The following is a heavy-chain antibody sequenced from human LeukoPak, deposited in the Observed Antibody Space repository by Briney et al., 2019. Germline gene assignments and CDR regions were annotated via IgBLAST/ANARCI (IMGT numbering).Heavy chain of an antibody. CDR1: GFTFSSYG. V-gene: IGHV3-30*18. CDR2: ISYDGSNK. CDR3: AKGDAFDI. J-gene: IGHJ3*02. Sequence: GGSLRLSCAASGFTFSSYGMHWVRHAPGKGLEWVAIISYDGSNKYYADSVKGRFTISRDNSKNTLYLQMNSLRVEDTAVYYCAKGDAFDIWGQGTMVTVSS.